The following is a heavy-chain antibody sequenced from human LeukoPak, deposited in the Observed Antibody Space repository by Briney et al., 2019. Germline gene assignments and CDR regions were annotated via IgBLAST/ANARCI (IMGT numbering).Heavy chain of an antibody. V-gene: IGHV1-18*01. CDR2: ISAYNGNT. CDR1: GYTFTSCG. Sequence: ASVKPSCKASGYTFTSCGISWVRQAPGQGLEWMGWISAYNGNTNYAQKLQGRVTMTTDISTSTAYIELRSLRCDDTAVYYCARAALNRSAEGLYDYWGQGTLVTVSS. CDR3: ARAALNRSAEGLYDY. D-gene: IGHD2-8*01. J-gene: IGHJ4*02.